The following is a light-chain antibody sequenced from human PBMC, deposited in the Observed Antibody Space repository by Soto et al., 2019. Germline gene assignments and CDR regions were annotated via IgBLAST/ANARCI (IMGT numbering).Light chain of an antibody. J-gene: IGLJ2*01. CDR3: TSFTTTEVI. CDR2: EVV. CDR1: SSDFGYDS. V-gene: IGLV2-14*01. Sequence: QSVLTQPASVSGSPGQSITISCTGTSSDFGYDSVSWYQQHPDKAPKLLIYEVVNRPSGISRRFSASKSGNTASLTISGLQADDEADYYCTSFTTTEVIFGGGTTLTVL.